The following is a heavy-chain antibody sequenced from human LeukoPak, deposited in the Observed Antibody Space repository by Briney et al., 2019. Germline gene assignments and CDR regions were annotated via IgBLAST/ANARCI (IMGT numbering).Heavy chain of an antibody. CDR1: GGSFSPYY. D-gene: IGHD2-21*02. CDR3: ARGGFYCGGDCYVDY. J-gene: IGHJ4*02. Sequence: SETLSLTCAVYGGSFSPYYWSWIRQPPGKGLEWIGEINHSGSTNYNPSLKSRVTISVDTSKNQFSLRLSSVTAADTAVYYCARGGFYCGGDCYVDYWGQGTLVTASS. CDR2: INHSGST. V-gene: IGHV4-34*01.